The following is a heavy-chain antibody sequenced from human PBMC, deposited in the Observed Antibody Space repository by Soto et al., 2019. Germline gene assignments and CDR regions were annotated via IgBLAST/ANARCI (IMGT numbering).Heavy chain of an antibody. D-gene: IGHD3-22*01. V-gene: IGHV1-18*01. CDR3: ARPYDSSQSPRFDY. J-gene: IGHJ4*02. CDR1: GYSFTTYG. Sequence: GASVKVSCKASGYSFTTYGIFWVRQAPGQGLGWMGWISPYNGKTNYAQNLQGRVSMTTDTSTTTAYMELRSLRSDDTVVYYCARPYDSSQSPRFDYWGQGTLVTVS. CDR2: ISPYNGKT.